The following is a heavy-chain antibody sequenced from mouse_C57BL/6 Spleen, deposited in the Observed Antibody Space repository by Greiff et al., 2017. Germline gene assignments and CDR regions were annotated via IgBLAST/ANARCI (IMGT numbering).Heavy chain of an antibody. J-gene: IGHJ3*01. CDR1: GFTFSSYA. CDR2: ISDGGSYT. V-gene: IGHV5-4*01. Sequence: EVQRVESGGGLVKPGGSLKLSCAASGFTFSSYAMSWVRQTPEKRLEWVATISDGGSYTYYPDNGKGRFTISRDNAKNNLYLQMSHLKSEDTAMYYCARDQGYDAFAYWGQGTLVTVSA. CDR3: ARDQGYDAFAY. D-gene: IGHD2-2*01.